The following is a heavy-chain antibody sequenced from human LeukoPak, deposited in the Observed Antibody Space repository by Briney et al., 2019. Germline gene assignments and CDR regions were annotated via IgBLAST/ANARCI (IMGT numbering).Heavy chain of an antibody. CDR1: GGTFSSYA. V-gene: IGHV1-69*13. D-gene: IGHD2-2*01. Sequence: ASVKVSCKASGGTFSSYAISWVRQAPGQGLEWMGGIIPIFGTANYAQKFQGRVTITADESTSTAYMELSSLRSEDTAVYYCARDLIEVAGYGSTSPKNWFDLWGQGTLVTVSS. CDR2: IIPIFGTA. J-gene: IGHJ5*02. CDR3: ARDLIEVAGYGSTSPKNWFDL.